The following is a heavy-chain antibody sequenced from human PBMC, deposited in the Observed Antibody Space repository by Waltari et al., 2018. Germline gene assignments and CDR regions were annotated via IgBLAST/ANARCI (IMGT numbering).Heavy chain of an antibody. D-gene: IGHD6-19*01. J-gene: IGHJ6*02. V-gene: IGHV4-4*02. CDR1: GGSISSNNW. CDR2: IYHSGTT. CDR3: ATKAGAGGYYYYGMDV. Sequence: VQLQESGPGLVKPSGTLSLTCVVSGGSISSNNWWSWVRQTPGKGLEWIGEIYHSGTTHYNPSLDSRVTISLDKSMSQFSLKVNSVTAADTAVYYCATKAGAGGYYYYGMDVWGQGTTVIVSS.